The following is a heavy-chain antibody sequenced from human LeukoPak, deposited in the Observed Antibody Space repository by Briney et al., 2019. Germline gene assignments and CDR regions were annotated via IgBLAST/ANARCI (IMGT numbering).Heavy chain of an antibody. J-gene: IGHJ6*02. V-gene: IGHV4-39*01. Sequence: SETLSLTCTVSGGSISSSSYHWGWIRQSPGEGLQWITSMSYSGATYYNPSLQSRVTISVDTSKNQFSLKLYSVTAADTAVYYCARALGYCSGGSCYWPYYYYGMDVWGQGTTVTVSS. CDR2: MSYSGAT. CDR3: ARALGYCSGGSCYWPYYYYGMDV. CDR1: GGSISSSSYH. D-gene: IGHD2-15*01.